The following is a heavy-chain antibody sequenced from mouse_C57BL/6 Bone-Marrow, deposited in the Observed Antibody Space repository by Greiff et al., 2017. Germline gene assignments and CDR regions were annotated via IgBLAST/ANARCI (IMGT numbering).Heavy chain of an antibody. J-gene: IGHJ3*01. Sequence: QVQLQQSGAELARPGASVKLSCRASGYTFTSYGISWVKQRTGQGLEWIGEIYPRSGNTYYNEKFKGKATLTADKSSSTAYMELRSLTSEDSAVYFCARKGYPGLVAYWGQGTLVTVSA. D-gene: IGHD3-1*01. CDR2: IYPRSGNT. CDR3: ARKGYPGLVAY. CDR1: GYTFTSYG. V-gene: IGHV1-81*01.